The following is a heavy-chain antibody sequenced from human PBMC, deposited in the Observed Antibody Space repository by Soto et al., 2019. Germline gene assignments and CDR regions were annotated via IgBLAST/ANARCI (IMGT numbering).Heavy chain of an antibody. D-gene: IGHD1-26*01. V-gene: IGHV4-30-2*01. CDR3: ASSRGRPVPLDY. CDR2: IYHSGST. Sequence: SXTLSLTCAVSGGSISSGGYSWSWIRQPPGKGLEWIGYIYHSGSTYYNPSLKSRVTISVDRSKNQFSLKLSSVTAADTAVYYCASSRGRPVPLDYWGQGTLVTVSS. J-gene: IGHJ4*02. CDR1: GGSISSGGYS.